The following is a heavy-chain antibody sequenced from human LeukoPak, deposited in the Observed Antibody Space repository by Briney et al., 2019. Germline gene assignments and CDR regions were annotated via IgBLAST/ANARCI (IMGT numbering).Heavy chain of an antibody. D-gene: IGHD1-26*01. CDR3: ARDHIESGSYYFDY. J-gene: IGHJ4*02. V-gene: IGHV4-39*07. CDR2: FHYSGTT. Sequence: SETLSLTCTVSGGSFSSSTYYWAWIRQPPGKGLEWIGSFHYSGTTYYNASLKSRVTISADTSKNQFSLKLSSVTAADTAVYYCARDHIESGSYYFDYWGQGTLVTVSS. CDR1: GGSFSSSTYY.